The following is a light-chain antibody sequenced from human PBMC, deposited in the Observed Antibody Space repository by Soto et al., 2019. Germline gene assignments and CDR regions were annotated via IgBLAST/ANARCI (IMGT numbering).Light chain of an antibody. Sequence: EIVLTQSPATLSVSPGERATLSCRASQSVSSNLAWYQQKPGQAPRLLMFGASTRATNIPARFSVSGSGTEFTLTISSLQSEAVAVYYCQQYFNWPPLTFGGGTKVEIK. V-gene: IGKV3-15*01. CDR1: QSVSSN. CDR2: GAS. CDR3: QQYFNWPPLT. J-gene: IGKJ4*01.